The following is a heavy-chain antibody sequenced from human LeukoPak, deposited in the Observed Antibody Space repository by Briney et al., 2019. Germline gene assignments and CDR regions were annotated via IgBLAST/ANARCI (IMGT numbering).Heavy chain of an antibody. J-gene: IGHJ4*02. CDR2: INPDGNKK. V-gene: IGHV3-7*01. D-gene: IGHD5-18*01. CDR3: ARDLAYSRLDY. CDR1: GLTFSSSW. Sequence: SGGSLRLSCAVSGLTFSSSWMDWVRQVPGKGLEWVASINPDGNKKYSADSVKGRFTISRDNAENSLYLQMNSLRVEDTAFYYCARDLAYSRLDYWGQGMLVTVSS.